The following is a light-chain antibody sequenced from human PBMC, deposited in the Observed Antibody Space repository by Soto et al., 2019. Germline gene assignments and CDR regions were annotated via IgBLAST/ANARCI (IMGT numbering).Light chain of an antibody. Sequence: DIQMTQSPASVSASVGDRVTITCRASQGIGTWLAWYQQKPGTPPKLLIYASSSLQSGVPSRFSGSGSGTDFTLTISSLQPEDFATYYRQQADSFPLTFGGGTKVEI. CDR3: QQADSFPLT. V-gene: IGKV1D-12*01. CDR2: ASS. J-gene: IGKJ4*01. CDR1: QGIGTW.